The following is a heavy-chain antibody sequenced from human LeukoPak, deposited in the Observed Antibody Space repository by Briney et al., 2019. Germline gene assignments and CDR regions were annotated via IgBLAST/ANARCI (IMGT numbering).Heavy chain of an antibody. D-gene: IGHD3-16*01. CDR2: IYTSGST. V-gene: IGHV4-4*07. J-gene: IGHJ6*02. Sequence: SETLSLTCTVSGGSISSYYWSWIRQPAGKGLEWIGRIYTSGSTNYNPSLKSRATISVDTSKNQLSLKVTSVTGADTAVYYCARFGVDYDMDVWGQGTTVTVSS. CDR1: GGSISSYY. CDR3: ARFGVDYDMDV.